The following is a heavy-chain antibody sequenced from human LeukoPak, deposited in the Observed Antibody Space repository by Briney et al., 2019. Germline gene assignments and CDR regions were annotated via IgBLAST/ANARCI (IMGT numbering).Heavy chain of an antibody. D-gene: IGHD6-13*01. CDR2: TYYRSKWYN. CDR3: ARRSGSSWYSYYYMDV. J-gene: IGHJ6*03. CDR1: GGSVSSNSAA. V-gene: IGHV6-1*01. Sequence: SQTLPLTCAISGGSVSSNSAAWNWIRQSPSRGLEWLGRTYYRSKWYNDYAVSVKSRITINPDTSKNQFSLQLNSVTPEDTAVYYCARRSGSSWYSYYYMDVWGKGTTVTVSS.